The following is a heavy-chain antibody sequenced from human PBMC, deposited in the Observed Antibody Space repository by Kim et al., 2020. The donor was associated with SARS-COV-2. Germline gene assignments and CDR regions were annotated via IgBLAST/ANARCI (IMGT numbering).Heavy chain of an antibody. CDR1: GYTFTSYA. D-gene: IGHD3-10*01. CDR3: ARTPNTYSSLLWFGETFYYYYYGMDV. J-gene: IGHJ6*02. Sequence: ASVKVSCKASGYTFTSYAMNWVRQAPGQGLEWMGWINTNTGNPTYAQGFTGRFVFSLDTSVSTAYLQISSLKAEDTAVYYCARTPNTYSSLLWFGETFYYYYYGMDVWGQGTTVTVSS. V-gene: IGHV7-4-1*02. CDR2: INTNTGNP.